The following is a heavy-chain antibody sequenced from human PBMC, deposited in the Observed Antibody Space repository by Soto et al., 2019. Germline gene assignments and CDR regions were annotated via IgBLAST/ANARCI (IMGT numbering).Heavy chain of an antibody. CDR2: ISYDGSNK. D-gene: IGHD6-6*01. Sequence: GGSLRLSCAASGFTFSSYGMHWVRQAPGKGLEWVAVISYDGSNKYYADSVKGRFTISRDNSKNTLYLQMNSLRAEDTAVYYCAKDREPVSIAQTDFDYWGQGTLVTVSS. V-gene: IGHV3-30*18. CDR3: AKDREPVSIAQTDFDY. J-gene: IGHJ4*02. CDR1: GFTFSSYG.